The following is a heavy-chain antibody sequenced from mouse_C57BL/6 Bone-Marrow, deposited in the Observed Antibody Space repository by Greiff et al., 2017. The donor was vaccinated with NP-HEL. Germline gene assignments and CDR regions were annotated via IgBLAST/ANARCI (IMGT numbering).Heavy chain of an antibody. J-gene: IGHJ3*01. D-gene: IGHD1-1*01. V-gene: IGHV1-61*01. CDR2: IYPSDSET. CDR1: GYTFTSYW. Sequence: QQSCKASGYTFTSYWMDWVKQRPGQGLEWIGNIYPSDSETHYNQKFKDKATLTVDKSSSTAYMQLSSLTSEDSAVYYCARVDYGSSYGFAYWGQGTLVTVSA. CDR3: ARVDYGSSYGFAY.